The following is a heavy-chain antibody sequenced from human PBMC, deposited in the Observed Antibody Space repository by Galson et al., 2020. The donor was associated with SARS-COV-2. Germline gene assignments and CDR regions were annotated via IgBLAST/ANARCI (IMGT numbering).Heavy chain of an antibody. D-gene: IGHD6-13*01. CDR3: VRSYRSSWYSPTYYYGLDL. CDR1: GGSITSGSYY. J-gene: IGHJ6*02. Sequence: SETLSLTCTVSGGSITSGSYYWGWLRPPPGRGLAWTGSIPHSGGTNYNPSFKSLATLSVDTSKNQFSLKLTSVTAADSALYFCVRSYRSSWYSPTYYYGLDLWGQGTTVTVSS. CDR2: IPHSGGT. V-gene: IGHV4-39*07.